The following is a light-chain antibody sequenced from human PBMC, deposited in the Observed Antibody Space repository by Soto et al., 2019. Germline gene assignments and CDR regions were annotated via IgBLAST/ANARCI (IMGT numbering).Light chain of an antibody. CDR1: SSNIGAGYD. CDR3: QSYDSSLSVVV. V-gene: IGLV1-40*01. Sequence: QAVVTQPPSVSGAPGQRVTISCTGSSSNIGAGYDVHWYQQFPGTAPKLLIYGPSNRPSGVPDRFSASQSGTSASLAITGLQAEDGADYYCQSYDSSLSVVVFGGGTKLTVL. J-gene: IGLJ2*01. CDR2: GPS.